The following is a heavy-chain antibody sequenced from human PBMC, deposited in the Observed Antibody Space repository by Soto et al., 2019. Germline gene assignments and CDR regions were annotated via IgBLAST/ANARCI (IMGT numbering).Heavy chain of an antibody. D-gene: IGHD3-10*01. CDR2: INPSGGST. CDR1: GYTFTSYY. CDR3: ARAEGNYYGSGSYNYYYYGMDV. J-gene: IGHJ6*02. Sequence: ASVKVSCKASGYTFTSYYMHWVRQAPGQGLEWMGIINPSGGSTSYAQKFQGRVTMTRDTSTSTVYMELSSLRSEDTAVYYCARAEGNYYGSGSYNYYYYGMDVWGRGTLVTVS. V-gene: IGHV1-46*03.